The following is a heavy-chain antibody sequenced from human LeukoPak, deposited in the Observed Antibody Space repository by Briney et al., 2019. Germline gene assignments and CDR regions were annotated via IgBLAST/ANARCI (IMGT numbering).Heavy chain of an antibody. J-gene: IGHJ3*02. CDR1: GFTFSNYA. CDR3: ARFKVGTNTTQKNAFDI. D-gene: IGHD1-1*01. V-gene: IGHV3-30*01. CDR2: ISFDATKE. Sequence: GGSLRLSCAASGFTFSNYAMHWVRQAPGKGLEWVAVISFDATKEYFGKSVKGRFTISRHNSKATLYLQMHRLRIEDTALYFCARFKVGTNTTQKNAFDIWGRGTEVAVSS.